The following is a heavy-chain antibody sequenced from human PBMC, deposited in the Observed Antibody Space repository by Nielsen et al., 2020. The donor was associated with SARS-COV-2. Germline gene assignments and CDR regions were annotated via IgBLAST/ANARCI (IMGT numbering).Heavy chain of an antibody. Sequence: SLKISCAASGFTFDDYAMHWVRQAPGKGLEWVSGISWNSGSIGYADSVKGRFTISRDNAKNSLYLQMNSLRAEDTALYYCAKAGGDAFDIWGQGTIVTVSS. D-gene: IGHD3-10*01. CDR2: ISWNSGSI. CDR1: GFTFDDYA. J-gene: IGHJ3*02. V-gene: IGHV3-9*01. CDR3: AKAGGDAFDI.